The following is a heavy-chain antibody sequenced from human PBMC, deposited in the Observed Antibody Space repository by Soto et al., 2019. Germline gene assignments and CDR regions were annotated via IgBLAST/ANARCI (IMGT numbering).Heavy chain of an antibody. CDR3: ARARLRAVYAFDI. Sequence: PSETLSLTCTVSGGSVSSGAYYWTWIRQRPGKGLEWIGYIYYSGSTYYSPSLKSRLSTSLDTSKNQFSLRLSSVTAADTAMYYCARARLRAVYAFDIWGQGTMVTVSS. J-gene: IGHJ3*02. CDR2: IYYSGST. V-gene: IGHV4-31*03. CDR1: GGSVSSGAYY. D-gene: IGHD5-12*01.